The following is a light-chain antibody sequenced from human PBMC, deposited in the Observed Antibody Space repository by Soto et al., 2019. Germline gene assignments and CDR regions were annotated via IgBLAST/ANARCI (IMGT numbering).Light chain of an antibody. CDR2: AAS. CDR1: QGIIDY. J-gene: IGKJ1*01. CDR3: QKYDTAPQT. V-gene: IGKV1-27*01. Sequence: DIQMTQSPSSLSASVGDTVTITCRASQGIIDYLAWFQQRPGQAPKLLIYAASTLHTGVPSRFSGSGAGGSGAGTEFTLTISSLQPEDFGTYYCQKYDTAPQTFGPGTSVEIK.